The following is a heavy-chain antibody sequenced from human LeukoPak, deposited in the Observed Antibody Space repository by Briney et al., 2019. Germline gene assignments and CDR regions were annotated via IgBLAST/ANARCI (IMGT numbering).Heavy chain of an antibody. J-gene: IGHJ4*02. V-gene: IGHV4-34*01. CDR2: INHSGST. D-gene: IGHD3-3*01. CDR1: GGFFSGYY. Sequence: SETLSLTCAVYGGFFSGYYWSWIRQPPGKGLEGIGEINHSGSTNYNPSLKSRVTISVDTSKNQFSLKLSSVTAADTAVYYCARAAYTYYDFWRFDYSGQETLVTVSS. CDR3: ARAAYTYYDFWRFDY.